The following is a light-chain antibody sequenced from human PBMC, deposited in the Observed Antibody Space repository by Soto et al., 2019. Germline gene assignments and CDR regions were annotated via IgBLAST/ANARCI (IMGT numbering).Light chain of an antibody. CDR3: QQYGSSAPIT. V-gene: IGKV3-20*01. CDR2: GAS. Sequence: ETVMTQLPLSLSVTPGEPASIAWRSSESLLHTNAYNNLNWYQQKPGQAPRLLIYGASIRATGIPDRFSGSGSGTDFTLPISRLEPEDFALYYCQQYGSSAPITFGQGTRLEI. J-gene: IGKJ5*01. CDR1: ESLLHTNAYNN.